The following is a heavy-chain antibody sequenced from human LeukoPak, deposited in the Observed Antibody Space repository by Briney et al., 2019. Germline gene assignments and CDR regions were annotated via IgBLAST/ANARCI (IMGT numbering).Heavy chain of an antibody. CDR1: GFTFSDYY. CDR2: ISFSGSSI. Sequence: GGSLRLSCAASGFTFSDYYMSWIRQAPGKGLEWVSYISFSGSSIYYADSVKGRFTISRDNAKNSLYLQMNSLRAEDTAVYYCVGEAVAGTDYWGQGTLVTVSS. V-gene: IGHV3-11*04. D-gene: IGHD6-19*01. CDR3: VGEAVAGTDY. J-gene: IGHJ4*02.